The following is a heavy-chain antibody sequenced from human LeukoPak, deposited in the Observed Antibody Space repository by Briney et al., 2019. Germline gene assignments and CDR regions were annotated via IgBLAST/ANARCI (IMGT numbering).Heavy chain of an antibody. J-gene: IGHJ4*02. CDR3: VKGTGSYSEYYFDA. CDR1: GFTFSTYG. Sequence: GGSLRLSCEASGFTFSTYGMHWVRQAPGKGLQWVTFMRSDGSHTYYADFVKGRFTISRDDSKSALYLELNSLTSDDTAVYYCVKGTGSYSEYYFDAWGQGTPVTVSS. CDR2: MRSDGSHT. V-gene: IGHV3-30*02. D-gene: IGHD3-10*01.